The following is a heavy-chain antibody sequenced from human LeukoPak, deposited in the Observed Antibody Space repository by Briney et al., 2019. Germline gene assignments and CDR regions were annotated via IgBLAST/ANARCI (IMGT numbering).Heavy chain of an antibody. CDR3: ATGGFDDYVWGSYRLFDY. J-gene: IGHJ4*02. Sequence: GASVKVSCKVSGYTLTELSMHRVRQAPGKGLEWMGGFDPEDGETIYAQKFQGRVTMTEDTSTDTAYMELSSLRSEDTAVYYCATGGFDDYVWGSYRLFDYWGQGTLVTVSS. CDR2: FDPEDGET. D-gene: IGHD3-16*02. V-gene: IGHV1-24*01. CDR1: GYTLTELS.